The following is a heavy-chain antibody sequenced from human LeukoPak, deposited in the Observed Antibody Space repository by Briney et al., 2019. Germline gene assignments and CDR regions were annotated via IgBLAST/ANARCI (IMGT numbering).Heavy chain of an antibody. CDR2: IILIFGTA. J-gene: IGHJ3*02. CDR3: ASRFPAAGAFDI. CDR1: GSTFSSYA. Sequence: SVKVSCNASGSTFSSYAISWVRQAPGQGLEWMGGIILIFGTANYAQKFQGRVTITTDESTSTAYMELSSLRSEDTAVYYCASRFPAAGAFDIWGQGTMVTVSS. V-gene: IGHV1-69*05. D-gene: IGHD3-3*01.